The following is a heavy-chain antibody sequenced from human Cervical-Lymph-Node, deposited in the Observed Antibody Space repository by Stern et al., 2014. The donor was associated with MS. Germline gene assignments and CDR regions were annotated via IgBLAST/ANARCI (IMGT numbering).Heavy chain of an antibody. V-gene: IGHV4-59*02. Sequence: QLQLQESGPGLVKPSETLSLTCTVSGGAVRDYYWTWSRQRPGKGLEWIGYISDTGTTNYNPSLHRRVTITLDTSQNQVSLRLRSVTAADTAVYYCARDPSTTASDWFFDLWGRGSLVTVSS. CDR3: ARDPSTTASDWFFDL. CDR2: ISDTGTT. J-gene: IGHJ2*01. CDR1: GGAVRDYY. D-gene: IGHD2-21*02.